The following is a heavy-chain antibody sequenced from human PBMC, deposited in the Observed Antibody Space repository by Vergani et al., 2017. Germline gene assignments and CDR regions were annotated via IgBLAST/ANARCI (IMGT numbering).Heavy chain of an antibody. CDR1: GFTFDDYA. D-gene: IGHD3-22*01. Sequence: EVQLVESGGGLVQPGRSLRLSCAASGFTFDDYAMHWVRQAPGKGLEWVSGISWNSGSIGYADSVKGRFTISRDNAKNSLYRQMNSLRAEDTALYYCAKGRDYYDSSGYSEGYYFDYWGQGTLVTVSS. J-gene: IGHJ4*02. CDR3: AKGRDYYDSSGYSEGYYFDY. CDR2: ISWNSGSI. V-gene: IGHV3-9*01.